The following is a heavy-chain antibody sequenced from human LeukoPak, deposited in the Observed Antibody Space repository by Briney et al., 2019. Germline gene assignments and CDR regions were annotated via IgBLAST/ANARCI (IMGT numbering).Heavy chain of an antibody. D-gene: IGHD2-21*01. Sequence: SETLSLTCTVSGGSISGDYWSWVRQPPGKGLEWIGYIYYTGSTKYNPSLNSRLTISVDTSKNQFSLKLTSVTAADTAIYYCARVYSHGYSDYWGHGTLVTVSS. J-gene: IGHJ4*01. CDR3: ARVYSHGYSDY. V-gene: IGHV4-59*01. CDR2: IYYTGST. CDR1: GGSISGDY.